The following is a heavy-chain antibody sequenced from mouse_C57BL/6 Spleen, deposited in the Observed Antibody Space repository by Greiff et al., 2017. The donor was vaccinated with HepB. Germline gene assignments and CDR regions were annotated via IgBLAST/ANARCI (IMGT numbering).Heavy chain of an antibody. D-gene: IGHD1-1*01. CDR1: GYTFTDYY. J-gene: IGHJ1*03. CDR3: ARTLYYYGSSQGYFDV. Sequence: VQLQQSGAELVRPGASVKLSCKASGYTFTDYYINWVKQRPGQGLEWIARIYPGSGNTYYNEKFKGKATLTAEKSSSTAYMQLSSLTSEDSAVYFCARTLYYYGSSQGYFDVWGTGTTVTVSS. CDR2: IYPGSGNT. V-gene: IGHV1-76*01.